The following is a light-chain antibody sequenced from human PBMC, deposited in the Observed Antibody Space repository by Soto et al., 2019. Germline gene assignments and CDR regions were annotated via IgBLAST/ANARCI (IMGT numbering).Light chain of an antibody. J-gene: IGKJ2*01. CDR3: MQALQAPPT. V-gene: IGKV2-28*01. Sequence: VMTQSPLSLPVTPGESASISCRSSQSLLHSSGNNYLDWYLQKPGQSPQLLIYQGSNRASGVPDRFSGSGSGTDFTLKINRVEAEDAGVYYCMQALQAPPTFGQGTKLEIQ. CDR2: QGS. CDR1: QSLLHSSGNNY.